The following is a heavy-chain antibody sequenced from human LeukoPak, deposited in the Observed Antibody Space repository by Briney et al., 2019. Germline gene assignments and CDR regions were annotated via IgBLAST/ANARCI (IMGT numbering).Heavy chain of an antibody. CDR2: ISSSSTI. J-gene: IGHJ4*02. CDR3: ARDRDGYLYSSSPGGDS. Sequence: GGSLRLSCAASGFTFSSYSMNWVRQAPGKGLEWVSYISSSSTIYYADSVEGRFTISRDNAKNSLYLQMNSLRDEDTAVYYCARDRDGYLYSSSPGGDSWGQGTLVTVSS. D-gene: IGHD6-13*01. CDR1: GFTFSSYS. V-gene: IGHV3-48*02.